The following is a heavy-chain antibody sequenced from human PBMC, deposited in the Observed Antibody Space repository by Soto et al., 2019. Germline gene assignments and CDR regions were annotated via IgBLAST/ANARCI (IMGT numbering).Heavy chain of an antibody. D-gene: IGHD1-26*01. CDR1: GGSISSYY. V-gene: IGHV4-59*08. CDR2: IYYSGST. CDR3: ARVKSSGSYYNWFDP. Sequence: SETLSLTCTVSGGSISSYYWSWIRQPPGKGLEWIGYIYYSGSTNYNPSLKSRVTISVDTSKNQFSLKLSSVTAADTAVYYCARVKSSGSYYNWFDPWGQGTLVTVSS. J-gene: IGHJ5*02.